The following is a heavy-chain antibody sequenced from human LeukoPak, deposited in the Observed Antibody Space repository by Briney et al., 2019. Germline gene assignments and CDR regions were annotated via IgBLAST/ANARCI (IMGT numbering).Heavy chain of an antibody. V-gene: IGHV3-21*06. CDR1: GFTFSSYS. D-gene: IGHD3-3*01. J-gene: IGHJ5*02. CDR2: ISSSSTYI. CDR3: ARGTTIFGVVIKDWFDP. Sequence: SGGSLRLSCAASGFTFSSYSMNWVRQAPGKGLEWVSSISSSSTYIYYADSVRGRFTISRDNAKNSLYLQMNSLRAEDTAVYYCARGTTIFGVVIKDWFDPWGHGTLVTVSS.